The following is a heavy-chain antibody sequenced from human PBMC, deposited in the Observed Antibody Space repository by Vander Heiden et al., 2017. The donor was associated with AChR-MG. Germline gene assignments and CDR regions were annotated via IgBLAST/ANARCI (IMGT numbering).Heavy chain of an antibody. V-gene: IGHV1-69*01. Sequence: QVQLVQSGAEVKKPGSSVKVSCQASGGTFSSYAISWVRQAPGQGLEWMGGIIPIFGTANYAQKFQGRVTITADESTSTAYMELSSLRSEDTAVYYCARAATMIVVHHLPLSRSQYYYGMDVWGQGTTVTVSS. J-gene: IGHJ6*02. CDR1: GGTFSSYA. D-gene: IGHD3-22*01. CDR3: ARAATMIVVHHLPLSRSQYYYGMDV. CDR2: IIPIFGTA.